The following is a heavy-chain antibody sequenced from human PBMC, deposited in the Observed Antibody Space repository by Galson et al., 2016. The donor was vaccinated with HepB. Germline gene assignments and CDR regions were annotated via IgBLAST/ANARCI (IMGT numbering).Heavy chain of an antibody. J-gene: IGHJ3*01. Sequence: SVKVSCKASGYTFTXXXMHXXXQAXXXGLXXMGXXXTSXXXTTXXQSXXGRVTMTKDTSTSXVHMQXXSLKSEXTAVYYCARAAVGLRWXXAFDVWGXGTXXXVS. CDR1: GYTFTXXX. D-gene: IGHD4-23*01. CDR2: XXTSXXXT. CDR3: ARAAVGLRWXXAFDV. V-gene: IGHV1-46*01.